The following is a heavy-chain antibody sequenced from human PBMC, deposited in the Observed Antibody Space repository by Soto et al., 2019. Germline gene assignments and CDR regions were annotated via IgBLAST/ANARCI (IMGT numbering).Heavy chain of an antibody. CDR3: ARGLYDFWSGYYGGDRNWFDP. CDR1: GCSISSYY. Sequence: SETLSLTCTVSGCSISSYYWSWIRQPPGKGLEWIGYIYYSGSTNYNPSLKSRVTISVDTSKNQFSLKLSSVTAADTAVYYCARGLYDFWSGYYGGDRNWFDPWGQGTLVTVSS. D-gene: IGHD3-3*01. J-gene: IGHJ5*02. V-gene: IGHV4-59*01. CDR2: IYYSGST.